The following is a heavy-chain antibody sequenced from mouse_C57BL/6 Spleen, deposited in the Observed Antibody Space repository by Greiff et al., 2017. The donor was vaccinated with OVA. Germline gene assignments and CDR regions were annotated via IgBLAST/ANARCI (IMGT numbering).Heavy chain of an antibody. CDR1: GFSLTSYG. V-gene: IGHV2-2*01. D-gene: IGHD2-5*01. J-gene: IGHJ2*01. CDR3: ARGSNLYYFDY. Sequence: VKLVESGPGLVQPSQSLSITCTVSGFSLTSYGVHWVRQSPGKGLEWLGVIWSGGSPDYNAAFISRLSISKDNSKSQVFFKMNSLQADDTAIYYCARGSNLYYFDYWGQGTTLTVSS. CDR2: IWSGGSP.